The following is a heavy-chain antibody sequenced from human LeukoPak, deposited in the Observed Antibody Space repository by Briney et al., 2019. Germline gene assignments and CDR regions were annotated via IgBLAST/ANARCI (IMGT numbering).Heavy chain of an antibody. V-gene: IGHV4-34*01. CDR2: INHSGST. D-gene: IGHD6-19*01. CDR3: AREAVAGGVDY. CDR1: GGSISSYY. Sequence: PSETLSLTCTVSGGSISSYYWIWIRQPPGKGLEWSGEINHSGSTNYNTSLKSRVTISVDTSKTQFSLKLSSVTAADTAVYYCAREAVAGGVDYWGQGTLVTVSS. J-gene: IGHJ4*02.